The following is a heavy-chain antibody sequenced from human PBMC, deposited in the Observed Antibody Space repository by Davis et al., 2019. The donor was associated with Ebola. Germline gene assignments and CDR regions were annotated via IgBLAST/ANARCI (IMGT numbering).Heavy chain of an antibody. CDR2: IYNSGKT. CDR1: GGSMTNYY. V-gene: IGHV4-59*12. D-gene: IGHD1-1*01. Sequence: MPSETLSLTCTVSGGSMTNYYWTWVRLSPGKGLEWIGQIYNSGKTNYNPSLKSRVTISVDTSKNQFSLKLSSVTAADTAVYYCARGLFWSGLDVWGQGTTVTVSS. CDR3: ARGLFWSGLDV. J-gene: IGHJ6*02.